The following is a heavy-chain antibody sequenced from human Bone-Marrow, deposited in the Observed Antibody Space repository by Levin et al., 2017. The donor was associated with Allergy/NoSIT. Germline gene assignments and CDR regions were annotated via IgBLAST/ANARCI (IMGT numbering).Heavy chain of an antibody. J-gene: IGHJ4*02. CDR1: GYTFTGYF. D-gene: IGHD3-3*01. CDR3: ATELRLGAVGVHY. Sequence: ASVKVSCKASGYTFTGYFIHWVRQAPGQGLEYMGRINPNTGGTTYARNFQGRVTMTRDTSITTAYMELGSLRSDDTAVYYCATELRLGAVGVHYWAQGALVTVS. V-gene: IGHV1-2*06. CDR2: INPNTGGT.